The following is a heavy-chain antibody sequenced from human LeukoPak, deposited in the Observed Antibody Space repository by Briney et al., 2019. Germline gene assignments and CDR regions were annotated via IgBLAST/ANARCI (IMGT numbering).Heavy chain of an antibody. V-gene: IGHV4-59*01. CDR3: ARDIAAAGT. D-gene: IGHD6-13*01. Sequence: PSETLSLTCTVSGGSISSYYWSWIRQPPGKGLEWIGYIYYSGSTNYNPSLKSRVTISVDTSKNQFSLKLSSVTAADTAVYYCARDIAAAGTWGQGTLVTVSS. J-gene: IGHJ4*02. CDR2: IYYSGST. CDR1: GGSISSYY.